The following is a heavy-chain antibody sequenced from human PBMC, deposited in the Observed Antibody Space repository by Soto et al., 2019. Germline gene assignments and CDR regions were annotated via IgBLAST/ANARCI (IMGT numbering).Heavy chain of an antibody. CDR3: AKDWGITMIVGLFDY. D-gene: IGHD3-22*01. V-gene: IGHV3-23*01. CDR2: ISGSGGST. Sequence: GGSLRLSCAASGFTFSSYAMSWVRQAPGKGLEWVSAISGSGGSTYYAASVKGRFTISRDNSKNTLYLQMSSLRVEDTAVYYCAKDWGITMIVGLFDYWGQGTLVTVSS. J-gene: IGHJ4*02. CDR1: GFTFSSYA.